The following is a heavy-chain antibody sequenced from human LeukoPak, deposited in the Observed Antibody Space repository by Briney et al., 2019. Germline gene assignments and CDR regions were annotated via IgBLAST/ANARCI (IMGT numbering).Heavy chain of an antibody. CDR1: GGSFSTYY. CDR2: IYYSGST. D-gene: IGHD2-8*01. V-gene: IGHV4-59*08. CDR3: ARHYVFVYGGSSFDY. Sequence: PSETLSLTCTVSGGSFSTYYWGWIRQPPGKGLEWIGYIYYSGSTNYTPSLKSRITISVDTSKNQFSLKLSSVTAADTAVYYCARHYVFVYGGSSFDYWGQGTLVTVSS. J-gene: IGHJ4*02.